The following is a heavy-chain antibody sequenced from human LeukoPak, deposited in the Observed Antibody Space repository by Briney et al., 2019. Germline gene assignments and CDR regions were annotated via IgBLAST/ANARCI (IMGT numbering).Heavy chain of an antibody. J-gene: IGHJ4*02. V-gene: IGHV4-34*01. CDR2: INHSGST. CDR1: GGSFSGYY. CDR3: ARRPRRYYDSSGYYLDY. D-gene: IGHD3-22*01. Sequence: SETLSLTCAVSGGSFSGYYWSWIRQPLGKGLGWIGEINHSGSTNYNPSLKSRVTISVDTSKNQFSLKLSSVTAADTAVYYCARRPRRYYDSSGYYLDYWGQGTLVTVSS.